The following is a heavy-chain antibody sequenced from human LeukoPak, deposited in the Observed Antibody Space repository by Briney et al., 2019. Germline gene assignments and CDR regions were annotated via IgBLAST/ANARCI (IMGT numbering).Heavy chain of an antibody. CDR2: IRYDGSNK. J-gene: IGHJ5*02. V-gene: IGHV3-30*02. Sequence: PGWSLRLSCAASGFTFSSYGMQWVRQAPGTGLEWVAFIRYDGSNKYYADSVKGRFTISRDNSKNTLYLQINSLRAEDTAAYYGAPTAGSCYDDNWFDPWGQGTLVTVSS. CDR1: GFTFSSYG. D-gene: IGHD2-15*01. CDR3: APTAGSCYDDNWFDP.